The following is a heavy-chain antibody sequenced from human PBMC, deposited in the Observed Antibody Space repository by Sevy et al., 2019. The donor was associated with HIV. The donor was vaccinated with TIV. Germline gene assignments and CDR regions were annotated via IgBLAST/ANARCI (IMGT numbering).Heavy chain of an antibody. Sequence: ASVKVSCKVSGYTLTELSMHWVRQAPRKGLEWMGGFDPEDGETIYAQKFQGRVTMTEDTSTDTAYMELSSLRSEDTAGYYCATATEYYYDSSGSKPYYFDYWGQGTLVTVSS. CDR3: ATATEYYYDSSGSKPYYFDY. D-gene: IGHD3-22*01. J-gene: IGHJ4*02. V-gene: IGHV1-24*01. CDR2: FDPEDGET. CDR1: GYTLTELS.